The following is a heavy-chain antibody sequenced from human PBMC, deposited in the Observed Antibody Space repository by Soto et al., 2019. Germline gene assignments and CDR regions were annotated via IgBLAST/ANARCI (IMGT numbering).Heavy chain of an antibody. CDR1: GFSLSPYW. CDR3: ARDWGGPNY. V-gene: IGHV3-74*03. J-gene: IGHJ4*02. Sequence: EVHLEESGGGSVQPGGSLRLSCAASGFSLSPYWMHWVRQAPGRGLEWVSRLSSDGFGAAYADSVKGRFFISRDIARNPLFRKRNSLGADDTVVYYCARDWGGPNYWGRGPSVTVSS. D-gene: IGHD3-16*01. CDR2: LSSDGFGA.